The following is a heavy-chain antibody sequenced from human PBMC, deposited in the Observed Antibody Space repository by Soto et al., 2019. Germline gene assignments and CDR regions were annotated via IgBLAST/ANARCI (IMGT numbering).Heavy chain of an antibody. Sequence: QVQLQQSGPGLVKPSETLSLTCTVSGGSISTYYWSWIRQPPGKGLEWIGYIYYGGSANYNPSLESRVTISLDRSKKQFSLRLNSVTAADTAVYYCSMRRHCTDGVCSALDYWGQGTLVTVSS. V-gene: IGHV4-59*08. J-gene: IGHJ4*02. CDR3: SMRRHCTDGVCSALDY. CDR2: IYYGGSA. D-gene: IGHD2-8*01. CDR1: GGSISTYY.